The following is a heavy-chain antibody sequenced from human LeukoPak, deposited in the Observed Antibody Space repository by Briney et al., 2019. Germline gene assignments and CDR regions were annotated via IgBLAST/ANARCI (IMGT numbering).Heavy chain of an antibody. D-gene: IGHD2-2*02. Sequence: SETLSLTCAVYGGSFSGYYWSWIRQPPGKGLEWIGEINHSGSTNYNPSLESRVTISVDTSKNQFSLKLSSVTAADTAVYYCASGVLGYCSSTSCYKPGVYYYYYGMDVWGQGTTVTVSS. V-gene: IGHV4-34*01. CDR2: INHSGST. J-gene: IGHJ6*02. CDR3: ASGVLGYCSSTSCYKPGVYYYYYGMDV. CDR1: GGSFSGYY.